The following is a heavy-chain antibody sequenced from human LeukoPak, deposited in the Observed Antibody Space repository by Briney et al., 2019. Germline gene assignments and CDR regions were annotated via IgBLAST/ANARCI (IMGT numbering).Heavy chain of an antibody. D-gene: IGHD4-17*01. CDR2: VNHSGYT. Sequence: SETLSLTCDVSGVSFSTYYWSWIRQSAEKGLEWIGEVNHSGYTNYNPSLKGRVTISVDTSKNQFSLKLSSVTAADTAVYYCARQLYGSDYWGQGTLATVSS. CDR3: ARQLYGSDY. V-gene: IGHV4-34*01. CDR1: GVSFSTYY. J-gene: IGHJ4*02.